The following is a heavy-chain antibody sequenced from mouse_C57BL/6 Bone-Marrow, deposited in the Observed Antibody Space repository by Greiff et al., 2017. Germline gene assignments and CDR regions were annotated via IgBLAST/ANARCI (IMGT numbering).Heavy chain of an antibody. V-gene: IGHV5-4*01. CDR1: GFTFSSYA. J-gene: IGHJ2*01. CDR2: ISDGGSYT. CDR3: ARVDY. Sequence: EVQRVESGGGLVKPGGSLKLSCAASGFTFSSYAMSWVRQTPEKKLEWVATISDGGSYTYYPDNVKGRFTISRDNAKNNLYLQMSHLKSEDTAMYYCARVDYWGQGTTRTVSS.